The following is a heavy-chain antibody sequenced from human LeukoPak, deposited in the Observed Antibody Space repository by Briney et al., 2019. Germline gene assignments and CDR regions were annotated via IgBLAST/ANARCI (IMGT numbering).Heavy chain of an antibody. CDR2: ISSDGSST. CDR3: ARVGSDSGSYYDY. V-gene: IGHV3-74*01. CDR1: GFTFSTYW. D-gene: IGHD1-26*01. Sequence: PGGSLRLSCAASGFTFSTYWMHWVRQAPGKGPVWVSRISSDGSSTAYADSVKGRFTTSRDNSKNTVYPQMNSLRAEDTAVYYCARVGSDSGSYYDYWGQGTLVTVSS. J-gene: IGHJ4*02.